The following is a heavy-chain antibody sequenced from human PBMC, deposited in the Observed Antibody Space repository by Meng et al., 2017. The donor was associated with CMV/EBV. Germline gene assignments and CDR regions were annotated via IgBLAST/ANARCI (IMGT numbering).Heavy chain of an antibody. Sequence: GSLRLSCAVYGGSFSGYYWSWIRQPPGKGLAWIGEINHSGSTNYNPSLRSRVTISVDTSKNQFSMKRSSVAAADTDVYYCKGDSARPGYCYGMDDWGQGTTVTVSS. V-gene: IGHV4-34*01. CDR1: GGSFSGYY. CDR2: INHSGST. J-gene: IGHJ6*02. D-gene: IGHD3-16*01. CDR3: KGDSARPGYCYGMDD.